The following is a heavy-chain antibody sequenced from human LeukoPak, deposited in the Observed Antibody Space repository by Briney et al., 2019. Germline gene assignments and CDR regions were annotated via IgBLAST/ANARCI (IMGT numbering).Heavy chain of an antibody. CDR3: ARDFSSSSGFDP. V-gene: IGHV4-39*07. Sequence: SETLSPTCSVSGDSVSSNNYYWGWIRQPPGKGLEWIGSINHSEKTFYNPSLKSRVTISVDKSKNQFSLKLSSVTAADTAVYYCARDFSSSSGFDPWGQGTLVTVSS. J-gene: IGHJ5*02. D-gene: IGHD6-6*01. CDR1: GDSVSSNNYY. CDR2: INHSEKT.